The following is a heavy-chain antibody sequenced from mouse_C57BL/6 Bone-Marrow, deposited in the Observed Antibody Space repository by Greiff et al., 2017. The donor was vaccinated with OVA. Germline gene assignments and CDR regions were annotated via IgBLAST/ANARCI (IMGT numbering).Heavy chain of an antibody. CDR2: IYPRAGGT. CDR3: ARNGGLQLVYAMDY. Sequence: QVQLKQSGPELVKPGASVKLSCKASGYTFTSYDINWVKQRPGQGLEWIGWIYPRAGGTKYNEKFKGKATLTVDTSSSTAYLELHSLTAEDSAVYYCARNGGLQLVYAMDYWGQGTSVTVSS. J-gene: IGHJ4*01. CDR1: GYTFTSYD. V-gene: IGHV1-85*01. D-gene: IGHD3-3*01.